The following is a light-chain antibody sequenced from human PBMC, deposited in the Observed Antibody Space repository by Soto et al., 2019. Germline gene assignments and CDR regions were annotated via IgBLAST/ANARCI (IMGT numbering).Light chain of an antibody. Sequence: ECGTRSSRAIQSVSSSYLAWYQQKPGQAPRLLIYGASSRATGIPDRFSVSVCGTDFTLTVSRLEPEDVPVYHCLQYDSSPWYALGQGTKVDI. CDR3: LQYDSSPWYA. J-gene: IGKJ1*01. V-gene: IGKV3-20*01. CDR2: GAS. CDR1: QSVSSSY.